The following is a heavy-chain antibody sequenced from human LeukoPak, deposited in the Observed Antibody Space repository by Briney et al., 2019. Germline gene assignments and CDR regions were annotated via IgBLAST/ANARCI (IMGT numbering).Heavy chain of an antibody. J-gene: IGHJ3*02. D-gene: IGHD1-26*01. CDR3: VRTYSGSYYGDVFDI. CDR1: GGTFSSDA. CDR2: IIPILDMV. Sequence: SVKVSCKASGGTFSSDAIVWVRQAPGQGLEWTGRIIPILDMVNYAQNFQDRVTISADKCRSTAYLELTSLRSEDTAVYCCVRTYSGSYYGDVFDIGGQGTMVSVSS. V-gene: IGHV1-69*04.